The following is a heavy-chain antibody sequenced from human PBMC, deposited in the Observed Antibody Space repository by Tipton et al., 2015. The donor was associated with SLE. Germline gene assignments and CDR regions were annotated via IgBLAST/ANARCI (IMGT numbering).Heavy chain of an antibody. CDR3: ARGGECTNGVCYLNYFDP. J-gene: IGHJ5*02. V-gene: IGHV4-59*11. D-gene: IGHD2-8*01. CDR1: GGSISSHY. Sequence: TLSLTCTVSGGSISSHYWSWIRQPPGKGLEWIGYIYYSGSTSYNPSLKSRVTISVDRSKNQFSLRLRSVTAADTAVYYCARGGECTNGVCYLNYFDPWGQGTLVTVSS. CDR2: IYYSGST.